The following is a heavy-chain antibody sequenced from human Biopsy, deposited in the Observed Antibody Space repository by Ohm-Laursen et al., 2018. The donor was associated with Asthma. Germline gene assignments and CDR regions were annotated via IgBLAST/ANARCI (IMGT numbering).Heavy chain of an antibody. D-gene: IGHD4-17*01. J-gene: IGHJ4*02. V-gene: IGHV1-24*01. CDR1: GYSLTDLS. CDR2: HDHEEGGT. Sequence: ASVKVSCKISGYSLTDLSVHWVRQAPGQGLEWMGGHDHEEGGTVNARRFQGRVTMTEDTSTDTAYMELSSLSSDDTAVYYCASDFPKDYVRYNFQFWGQGTLATVSS. CDR3: ASDFPKDYVRYNFQF.